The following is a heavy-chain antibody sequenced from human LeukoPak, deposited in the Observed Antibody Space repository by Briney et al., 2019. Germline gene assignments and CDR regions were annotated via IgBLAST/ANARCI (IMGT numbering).Heavy chain of an antibody. V-gene: IGHV1-2*02. CDR1: GYTFTGYY. J-gene: IGHJ4*02. D-gene: IGHD6-13*01. CDR3: ARDLGIFIAAAAVDY. Sequence: ASVKVSCKASGYTFTGYYMHWVRQAPGQGLEWMGWINPNSGGTNYAQKLQGRVTMTRDTSISTAYMELSRLRSDDTAVYYCARDLGIFIAAAAVDYWGQGTLVTVSS. CDR2: INPNSGGT.